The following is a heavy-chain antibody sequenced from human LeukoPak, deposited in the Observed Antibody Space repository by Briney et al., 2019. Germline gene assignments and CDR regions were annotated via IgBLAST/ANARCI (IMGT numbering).Heavy chain of an antibody. D-gene: IGHD6-13*01. CDR1: GFTFSSYS. CDR2: ISSSSSYI. J-gene: IGHJ4*02. Sequence: GGSLRLSCAASGFTFSSYSMNWVRQARGKGLEWVSSISSSSSYIYYADSVKGRFTISRDNAKNSLYLQMNSLRAEDTAVYYCAKAYSSSWYVVGYYFDYWGQGTLVTVSS. CDR3: AKAYSSSWYVVGYYFDY. V-gene: IGHV3-21*01.